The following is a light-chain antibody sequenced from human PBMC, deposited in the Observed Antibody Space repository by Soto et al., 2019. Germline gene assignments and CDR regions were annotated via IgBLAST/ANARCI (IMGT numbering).Light chain of an antibody. J-gene: IGLJ1*01. CDR2: DVS. CDR1: SSDVGASNY. V-gene: IGLV2-14*03. CDR3: RSYPTSNTRVVL. Sequence: QSALTQPASVSGPPGQSITISCTGTSSDVGASNYVSWYQHRPGEAPKLMIYDVSNRPSGVATRFSGSKSGNTASLTISGLQSEDEADYNCRSYPTSNTRVVLFGTGTKLTVL.